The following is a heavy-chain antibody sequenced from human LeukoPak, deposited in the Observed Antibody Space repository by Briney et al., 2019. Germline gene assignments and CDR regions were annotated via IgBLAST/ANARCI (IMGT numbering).Heavy chain of an antibody. Sequence: GGSLRLSCAASGFTFNSYAMSWVRQAPEKGLEWVAPISGSGGGTYYADSVKGRFTISRDDSKNTLYLQMNSLRAEDTAVSYCAKDLGRYRNNYFDYWGQGTLVTVSS. D-gene: IGHD1-26*01. CDR3: AKDLGRYRNNYFDY. CDR2: ISGSGGGT. V-gene: IGHV3-23*01. J-gene: IGHJ4*02. CDR1: GFTFNSYA.